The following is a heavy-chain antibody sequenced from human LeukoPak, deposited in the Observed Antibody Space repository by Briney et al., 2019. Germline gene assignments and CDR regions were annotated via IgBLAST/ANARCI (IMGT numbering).Heavy chain of an antibody. D-gene: IGHD6-19*01. CDR2: INPSGGST. CDR1: GYTFTSYY. V-gene: IGHV1-46*01. Sequence: ASVKVSCKASGYTFTSYYMHWVRQAPGQGLESMGIINPSGGSTSYAQKFQGRVTMTRDTSTSTVYMELSSLRSEDTAVYYCAREHVAVAGTHWFDPWGQGTLVTVSS. CDR3: AREHVAVAGTHWFDP. J-gene: IGHJ5*02.